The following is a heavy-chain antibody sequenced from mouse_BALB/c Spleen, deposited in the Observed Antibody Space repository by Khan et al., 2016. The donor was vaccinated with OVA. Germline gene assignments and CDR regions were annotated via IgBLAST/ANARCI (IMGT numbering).Heavy chain of an antibody. D-gene: IGHD2-14*01. V-gene: IGHV1-4*01. Sequence: VQLQQSGAELARPGASVKMSCKASGYTFTSHTMHWVKQRPGQGLEWIGYINPRSDYTQYNQKFNDKATLTADISSSTAYMQLSSLTSEDSAVYYCARRTTEYALDYWDQGTSVTVSS. CDR1: GYTFTSHT. CDR2: INPRSDYT. CDR3: ARRTTEYALDY. J-gene: IGHJ4*01.